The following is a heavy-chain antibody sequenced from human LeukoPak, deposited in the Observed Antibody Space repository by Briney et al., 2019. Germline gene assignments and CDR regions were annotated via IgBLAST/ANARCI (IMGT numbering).Heavy chain of an antibody. J-gene: IGHJ4*02. CDR2: IYYSGST. CDR3: ARPTPYCTNGVCPLGYFDY. Sequence: SETLSLTCTVSGGSISSGGYYWSWIRQHPGKGLEWIGYIYYSGSTYYNPSLKSRVTISVDTSKNQFSLKLSSVTAADTAVYYCARPTPYCTNGVCPLGYFDYWGQGTLVTVSS. CDR1: GGSISSGGYY. V-gene: IGHV4-31*03. D-gene: IGHD2-8*01.